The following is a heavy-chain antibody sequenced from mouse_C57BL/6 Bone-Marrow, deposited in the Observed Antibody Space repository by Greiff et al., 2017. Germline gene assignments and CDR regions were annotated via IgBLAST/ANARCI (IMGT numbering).Heavy chain of an antibody. D-gene: IGHD2-4*01. CDR2: INPSTGGT. CDR3: ARKDYDPCAY. Sequence: VQLKESGPELVKPGASVKISCKASGYSFTGYYMHWVKQSSEKSLEWIGEINPSTGGTSYNQKFKGKATLTVDKSSSTAYMQLKSLTSEDSAVYYCARKDYDPCAYWGQGTLVTVSA. V-gene: IGHV1-43*01. J-gene: IGHJ3*01. CDR1: GYSFTGYY.